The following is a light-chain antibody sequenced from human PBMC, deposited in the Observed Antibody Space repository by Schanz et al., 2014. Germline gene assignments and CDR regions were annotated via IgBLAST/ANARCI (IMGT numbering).Light chain of an antibody. CDR3: QQTYSTPFT. CDR1: QSVHRNY. V-gene: IGKV3-20*01. Sequence: EIVLTQSPGTLSLSPGERATLSCRASQSVHRNYLAWHQQKPGQAPRLLIYGTSIRATGIPDRFSGSGSGTDFTLTISRLEPEDFATYYCQQTYSTPFTFGPGTKVDIK. J-gene: IGKJ3*01. CDR2: GTS.